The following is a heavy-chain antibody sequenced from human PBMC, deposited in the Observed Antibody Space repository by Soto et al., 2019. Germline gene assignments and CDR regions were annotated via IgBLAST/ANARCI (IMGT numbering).Heavy chain of an antibody. J-gene: IGHJ2*01. D-gene: IGHD5-18*01. V-gene: IGHV3-30-3*01. CDR3: ARDPLWGTAMVLWYFDL. CDR2: ISYDGSNK. CDR1: GFTFSSYA. Sequence: QVQLVESGGGVVQPGRSLRLSCAASGFTFSSYAMHWVRQAPGKGLEWVAVISYDGSNKYYADSVKVRFNISRDNSKNTLYLQMNSLRAEDTAVYYCARDPLWGTAMVLWYFDLWGRGTLVTVSS.